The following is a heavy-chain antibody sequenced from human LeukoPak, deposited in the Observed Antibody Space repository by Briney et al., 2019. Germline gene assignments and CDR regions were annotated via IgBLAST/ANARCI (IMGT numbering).Heavy chain of an antibody. CDR1: VYTFTSYG. J-gene: IGHJ4*02. V-gene: IGHV1-18*01. Sequence: GGSVKVSCKASVYTFTSYGISWVRQAPGQGGEWMGWISAFNGKTHYPQKLQGRVTMTTDTSTSTVHIELKSPRSDDTGMYYCARDDCRGGSCYLGEYWGQGSLVTVS. CDR3: ARDDCRGGSCYLGEY. CDR2: ISAFNGKT. D-gene: IGHD2-15*01.